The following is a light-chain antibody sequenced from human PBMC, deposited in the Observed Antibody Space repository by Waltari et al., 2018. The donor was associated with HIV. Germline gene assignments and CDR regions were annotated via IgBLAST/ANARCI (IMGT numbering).Light chain of an antibody. CDR1: QTVSNNY. CDR2: DAS. Sequence: EIVLTQSPATLSLSPGERATLSCGASQTVSNNYLAWYQQKPGLAPRLLIYDASSRAAGVPDRFSGSGSGTNFTLTISRLEPEDFAVYYCQQYNNWPRRTFGQGTKVEIK. V-gene: IGKV3D-20*01. J-gene: IGKJ1*01. CDR3: QQYNNWPRRT.